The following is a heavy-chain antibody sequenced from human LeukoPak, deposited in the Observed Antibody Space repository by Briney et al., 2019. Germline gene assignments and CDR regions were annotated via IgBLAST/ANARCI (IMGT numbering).Heavy chain of an antibody. V-gene: IGHV4-59*01. CDR3: ARGRGDYYGSGSYYREYYFDY. J-gene: IGHJ4*02. CDR1: GGSISSYY. D-gene: IGHD3-10*01. CDR2: IYYSGST. Sequence: SETLSLTCTVSGGSISSYYWSWIRQPPGKGLEWIGYIYYSGSTNYNPSLKSRVTISVDTSKNQFSLKLSSVTAADTAVYYCARGRGDYYGSGSYYREYYFDYWGRGTLVTVSS.